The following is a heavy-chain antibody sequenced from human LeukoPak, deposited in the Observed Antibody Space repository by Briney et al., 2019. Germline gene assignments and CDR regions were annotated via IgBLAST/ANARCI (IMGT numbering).Heavy chain of an antibody. Sequence: GGSLRLSCATSIFTFSTYAMSWVRQAPGKGLEWVSTISGGGSSPYYVDSVKGRFTISRDNSKNTLYLQMNSLRAEDTAVYYCAKVFPHQTSFDYWGQGTLVTVSS. CDR3: AKVFPHQTSFDY. CDR2: ISGGGSSP. D-gene: IGHD1-1*01. J-gene: IGHJ4*02. CDR1: IFTFSTYA. V-gene: IGHV3-23*01.